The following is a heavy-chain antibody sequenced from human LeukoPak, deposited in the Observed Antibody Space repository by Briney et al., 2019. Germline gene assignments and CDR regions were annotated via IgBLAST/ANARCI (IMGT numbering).Heavy chain of an antibody. D-gene: IGHD3-10*01. V-gene: IGHV3-21*06. Sequence: GGSLRLSCAASGFTFSSYSMTWVRQAPGKGLEWVSSISSSSSYIYYADSVKGRFTISRDNAKNSLYLQMNSLRAEDTAVYYCARDSGPGETFSYYYGMDVWGQGTTVTVSS. CDR1: GFTFSSYS. CDR2: ISSSSSYI. J-gene: IGHJ6*02. CDR3: ARDSGPGETFSYYYGMDV.